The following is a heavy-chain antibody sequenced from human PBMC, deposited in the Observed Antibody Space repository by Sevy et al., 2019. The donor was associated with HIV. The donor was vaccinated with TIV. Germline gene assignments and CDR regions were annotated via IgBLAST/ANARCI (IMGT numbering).Heavy chain of an antibody. CDR2: IRSKDYGGAT. J-gene: IGHJ4*02. CDR3: TRGYYYDSSGYSDY. V-gene: IGHV3-49*03. D-gene: IGHD3-22*01. Sequence: GGSLRLSCTGSGFTFGDYAMSWFRQAPGMGLEWVGFIRSKDYGGATEYAASVKGTFTSARNDSKSIADLQMNSPKTEDKAVYYCTRGYYYDSSGYSDYWGQGTLVTVSS. CDR1: GFTFGDYA.